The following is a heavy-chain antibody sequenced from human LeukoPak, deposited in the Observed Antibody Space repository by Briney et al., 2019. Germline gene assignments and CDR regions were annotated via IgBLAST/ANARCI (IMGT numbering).Heavy chain of an antibody. CDR1: GVTFSSYG. V-gene: IGHV3-48*01. J-gene: IGHJ4*02. Sequence: PGGSLRLSCAATGVTFSSYGMSWVRQAPGKGLEWVSFINSRISAIYYADSVKGRFTIFRDNAKNLLYLQMSSLRAEDTAVYYCARTDYYGSGHHDYWGQGTLVTVSS. CDR2: INSRISAI. CDR3: ARTDYYGSGHHDY. D-gene: IGHD3-10*01.